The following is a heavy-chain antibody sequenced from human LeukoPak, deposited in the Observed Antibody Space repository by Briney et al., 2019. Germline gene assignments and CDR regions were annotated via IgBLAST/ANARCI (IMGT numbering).Heavy chain of an antibody. CDR3: VGLMGFDY. V-gene: IGHV1-69*04. Sequence: GASVTVSCKASGGTFSSYAISWVRQARGQGLEWMGRIIPILGIANYAQKFQGRVTITADKSTSTAYMELSSLRSEDTAVYYCVGLMGFDYWGQGTLVTVSS. CDR1: GGTFSSYA. CDR2: IIPILGIA. D-gene: IGHD3-10*01. J-gene: IGHJ4*02.